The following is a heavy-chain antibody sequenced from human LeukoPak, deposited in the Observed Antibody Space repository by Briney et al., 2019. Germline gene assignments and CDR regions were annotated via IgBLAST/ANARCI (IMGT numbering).Heavy chain of an antibody. D-gene: IGHD4-23*01. CDR1: GGSISSNPYY. CDR2: ISYSGST. J-gene: IGHJ4*02. CDR3: ARLNDYGGNTDY. Sequence: SETLSLTCTVSGGSISSNPYYWGWIRQPPGKGLEWIGTISYSGSTYYNPSLKSRVTISVDTSKNQFSPKLSSVTAADTAVFYCARLNDYGGNTDYWGQGTLVTVSS. V-gene: IGHV4-39*01.